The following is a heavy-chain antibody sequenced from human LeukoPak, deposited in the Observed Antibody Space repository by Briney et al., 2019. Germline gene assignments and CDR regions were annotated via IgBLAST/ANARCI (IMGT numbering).Heavy chain of an antibody. V-gene: IGHV3-21*01. CDR2: ISSSTSYI. D-gene: IGHD2-2*01. CDR1: GFTFSDYS. J-gene: IGHJ6*02. CDR3: ARVLSAAMWGGMDV. Sequence: GGSLRPSCAASGFTFSDYSMNWVRQAPGKGLEWVSSISSSTSYIFYADSMKGRFTISRDNAKNSLYLQMNSLRAEDTAVYYCARVLSAAMWGGMDVWGQGTTVTVSS.